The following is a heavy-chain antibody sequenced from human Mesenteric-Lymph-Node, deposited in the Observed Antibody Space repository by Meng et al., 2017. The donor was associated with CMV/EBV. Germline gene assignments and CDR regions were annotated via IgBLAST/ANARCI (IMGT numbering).Heavy chain of an antibody. V-gene: IGHV3-21*01. D-gene: IGHD3-22*01. CDR1: FTFSGYS. Sequence: FTFSGYSMNWVRQAPGKGLEWVSSISGSGRFIYYADSVKGRFTISRDNARNSLYLQMYSLRAEDTAVYYCARADTSADYDSSGLSEYWGQGTLVTVSS. CDR3: ARADTSADYDSSGLSEY. CDR2: ISGSGRFI. J-gene: IGHJ4*02.